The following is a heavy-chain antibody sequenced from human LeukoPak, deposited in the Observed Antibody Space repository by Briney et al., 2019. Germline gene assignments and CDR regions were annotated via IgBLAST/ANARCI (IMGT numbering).Heavy chain of an antibody. CDR2: IYPGDSDT. J-gene: IGHJ4*02. CDR3: ARLAPTYDSSGYYSAFFDY. V-gene: IGHV5-51*01. Sequence: GESLKIPCKGSGYSFTNYWIGWVRQMPGKGLEWMGIIYPGDSDTRYSPSFQGQVTISADKSISTAYLQWSSLKASDTAMYYCARLAPTYDSSGYYSAFFDYWGQGTLVTVSS. CDR1: GYSFTNYW. D-gene: IGHD3-22*01.